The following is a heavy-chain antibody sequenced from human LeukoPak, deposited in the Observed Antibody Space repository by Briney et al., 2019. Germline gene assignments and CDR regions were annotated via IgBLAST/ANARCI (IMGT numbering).Heavy chain of an antibody. CDR2: TNHAGGQR. V-gene: IGHV3-7*01. CDR1: GFTFSNYL. CDR3: AWEGHCSIDTCPPGN. Sequence: GGSLRRSCAASGFTFSNYLMMGVPHPPGKGLEGWATTNHAGGQRYYVDSVKDRFTISRDNARDSLYLKMKSLRAADTAVYYCAWEGHCSIDTCPPGNWGQGTLVTVSS. J-gene: IGHJ4*02. D-gene: IGHD2-2*01.